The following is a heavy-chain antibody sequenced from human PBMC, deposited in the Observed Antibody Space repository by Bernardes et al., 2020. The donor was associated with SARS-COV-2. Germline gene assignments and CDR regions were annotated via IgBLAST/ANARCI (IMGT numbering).Heavy chain of an antibody. J-gene: IGHJ5*02. D-gene: IGHD4-4*01. CDR2: IYYSGST. V-gene: IGHV4-59*08. CDR3: ARLLYSKGKHWFDP. Sequence: SETLSLTCTVSGGSISSCYWSWFRQPPGKGLVWIGYIYYSGSTNNNPPLKSRVTISVETSKNQLFLKLISVTAADTAVYYCARLLYSKGKHWFDPWGQGTLVNVSP. CDR1: GGSISSCY.